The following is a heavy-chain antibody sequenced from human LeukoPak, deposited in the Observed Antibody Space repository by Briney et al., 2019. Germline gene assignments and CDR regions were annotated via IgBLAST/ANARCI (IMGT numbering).Heavy chain of an antibody. D-gene: IGHD3-3*01. CDR2: ICYIGST. V-gene: IGHV4-59*01. CDR3: ARWYYDFWSGYYSPNNWFDP. Sequence: SETLSLTCTVSGVSISSYYWSWIRQPPGKGLEWIGYICYIGSTSYNPSLKSRVTISVDTSKNQFSLKLSSVTAADTAVYYCARWYYDFWSGYYSPNNWFDPWGQGTLVTVSS. J-gene: IGHJ5*02. CDR1: GVSISSYY.